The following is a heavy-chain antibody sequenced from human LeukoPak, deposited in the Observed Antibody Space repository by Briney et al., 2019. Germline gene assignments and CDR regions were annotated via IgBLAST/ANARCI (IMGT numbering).Heavy chain of an antibody. CDR3: ARDTPHYCSSTSCPFDY. D-gene: IGHD2-2*01. CDR2: INPNSGGT. CDR1: GYTFTGYY. Sequence: ASVKVSCKASGYTFTGYYMHWVRQAPGQGLEWMGWINPNSGGTNYAQKFQGRVTMTRDTSISTAYMELSRLRSDDTAVYYCARDTPHYCSSTSCPFDYWGQGTLVTASS. J-gene: IGHJ4*02. V-gene: IGHV1-2*02.